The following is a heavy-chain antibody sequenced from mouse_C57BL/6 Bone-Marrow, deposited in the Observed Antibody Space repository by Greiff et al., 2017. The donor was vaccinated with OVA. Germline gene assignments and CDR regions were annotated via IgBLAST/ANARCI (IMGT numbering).Heavy chain of an antibody. CDR2: INPNNGGT. CDR1: GYTFTDYN. V-gene: IGHV1-22*01. CDR3: LTGTLMDY. D-gene: IGHD4-1*01. Sequence: EVHLVESGPELVKPGASVKMSCKASGYTFTDYNMHWVKQSHGKSLEWIGYINPNNGGTSYNQKFKGKATLTVNKSSSTAYMELRSLTSEDSAVYYCLTGTLMDYWGQGTSVTVSS. J-gene: IGHJ4*01.